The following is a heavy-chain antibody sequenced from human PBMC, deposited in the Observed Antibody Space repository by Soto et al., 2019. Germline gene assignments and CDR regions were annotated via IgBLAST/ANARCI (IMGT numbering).Heavy chain of an antibody. D-gene: IGHD1-26*01. CDR1: GFTIGNNY. J-gene: IGHJ5*02. Sequence: ELRLVETGGGLIQQGGSLRLSCVASGFTIGNNYLTWVRQFPGKGLEWVALIYSGGSTSYADSVKGRFTVSRDSSKNTLFLQMNSLRVEDTAIYYCTSVPMGPWGQGSLVTVSS. V-gene: IGHV3-53*02. CDR3: TSVPMGP. CDR2: IYSGGST.